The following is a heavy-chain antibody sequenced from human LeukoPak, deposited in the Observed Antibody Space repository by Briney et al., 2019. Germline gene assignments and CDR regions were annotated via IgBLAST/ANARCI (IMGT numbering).Heavy chain of an antibody. D-gene: IGHD3-9*01. CDR3: AKDSEGDILTGGAFDI. J-gene: IGHJ3*02. V-gene: IGHV3-64*01. CDR2: ISSNGGST. Sequence: AGGSQRLSCAASGFTFSNYAFHWVRQAPGKGLEYVSVISSNGGSTYYATSVKGRFTISRDNSKNTLYLQMNSLRAEDTAVYYCAKDSEGDILTGGAFDIWGQGTMVTVSS. CDR1: GFTFSNYA.